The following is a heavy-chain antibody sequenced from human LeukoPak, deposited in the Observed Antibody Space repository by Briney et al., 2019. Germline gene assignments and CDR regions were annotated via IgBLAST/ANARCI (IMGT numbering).Heavy chain of an antibody. Sequence: ASVKVSCKASGYTFISYGISWVRQAPGQGLEWMGWISAYNGNTSYAQKLQGRVTMTTDTSTTTAYMELRSLRSDDTAVYYCASIIEDYDFWSGYLDYWGQGTLVTVSS. CDR2: ISAYNGNT. J-gene: IGHJ4*02. D-gene: IGHD3-3*01. CDR3: ASIIEDYDFWSGYLDY. V-gene: IGHV1-18*01. CDR1: GYTFISYG.